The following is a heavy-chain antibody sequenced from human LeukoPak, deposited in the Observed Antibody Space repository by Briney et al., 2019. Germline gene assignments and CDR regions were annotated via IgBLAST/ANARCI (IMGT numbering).Heavy chain of an antibody. D-gene: IGHD5-18*01. CDR1: GFTFSSYA. CDR3: AKVWGYSYGYAAYYFDY. J-gene: IGHJ4*02. V-gene: IGHV3-23*01. CDR2: ISGSGGST. Sequence: PGGSLRLSCAASGFTFSSYAMSWVRQAPGKGLEWVSAISGSGGSTYYADSVKGRFTISRDNSKNTLYLQMNSLRAEDTAVYYCAKVWGYSYGYAAYYFDYWGQGTLVTVSS.